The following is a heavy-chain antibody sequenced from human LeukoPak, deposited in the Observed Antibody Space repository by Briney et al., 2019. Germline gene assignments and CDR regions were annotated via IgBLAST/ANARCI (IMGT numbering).Heavy chain of an antibody. CDR1: GGTFSSYA. CDR2: IIPILGTA. CDR3: ARVGAVAHWFDP. V-gene: IGHV1-69*01. D-gene: IGHD6-19*01. J-gene: IGHJ5*02. Sequence: GASVKVSCKASGGTFSSYAISWVRQAPGQGLEWMGGIIPILGTANYAQKFQGRVTITADESTSTAYMELSSLRSEDTAVYYCARVGAVAHWFDPWGQGTLVTVSS.